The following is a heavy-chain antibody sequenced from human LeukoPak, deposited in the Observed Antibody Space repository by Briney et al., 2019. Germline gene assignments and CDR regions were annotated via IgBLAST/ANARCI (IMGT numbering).Heavy chain of an antibody. D-gene: IGHD5-18*01. CDR3: ARFAHSYGVDY. Sequence: SETLSLTCTVSGGSISSSSYYWGWIRQPPGKGLEWIGSIYYSGSTYYNPSLKSRVTISVDTSKNQFSLKLSSVTAADTAVYYCARFAHSYGVDYWGQETLVTVSS. CDR1: GGSISSSSYY. V-gene: IGHV4-39*01. CDR2: IYYSGST. J-gene: IGHJ4*02.